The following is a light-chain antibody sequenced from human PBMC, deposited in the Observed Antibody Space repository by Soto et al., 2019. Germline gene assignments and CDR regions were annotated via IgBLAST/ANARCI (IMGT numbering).Light chain of an antibody. J-gene: IGKJ2*01. Sequence: DIQMTQSPSTLSASVGDRVTITCRASQSISSWLAWYQQKPGKAPKLLIYKASSLESGVPSRFSGSGSGTEFNLTISSLQPDDFAPYYCQQYNSYVYTFGQGTKLEIK. CDR2: KAS. CDR3: QQYNSYVYT. CDR1: QSISSW. V-gene: IGKV1-5*03.